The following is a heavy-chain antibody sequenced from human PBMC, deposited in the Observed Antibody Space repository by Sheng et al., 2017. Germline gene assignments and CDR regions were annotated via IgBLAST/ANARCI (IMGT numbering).Heavy chain of an antibody. CDR3: AKDGEMATISGYYYYYYMDV. CDR1: GFTFSSYG. J-gene: IGHJ6*03. V-gene: IGHV3-30*02. D-gene: IGHD5-12*01. Sequence: QVQLVESGGGVVQPGGSLRLSCAASGFTFSSYGMHWVRQAPGKGLEWVAFIRYDGSNKYYADSVKGRFTISRDNSKNTLYLQMNSLRAEDTAVYYCAKDGEMATISGYYYYYYMDVWGKGTTVTVSS. CDR2: IRYDGSNK.